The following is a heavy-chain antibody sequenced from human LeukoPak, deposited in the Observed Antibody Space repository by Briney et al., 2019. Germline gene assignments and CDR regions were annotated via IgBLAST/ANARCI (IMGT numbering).Heavy chain of an antibody. J-gene: IGHJ3*02. CDR2: IYHSGST. Sequence: PSETLSLTCTVSGYSISSGYYWGWIRQPPGKGLEWIGSIYHSGSTYYNPSLKSRVTISVDTSKNQFSLKLSSVTAADTAVYYCARAYSDNYYDSSGYYYDAFDIWGQGTMVTVSS. CDR1: GYSISSGYY. V-gene: IGHV4-38-2*02. D-gene: IGHD3-22*01. CDR3: ARAYSDNYYDSSGYYYDAFDI.